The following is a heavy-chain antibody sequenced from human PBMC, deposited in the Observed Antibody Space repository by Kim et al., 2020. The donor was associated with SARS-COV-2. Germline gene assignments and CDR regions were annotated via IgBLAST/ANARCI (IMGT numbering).Heavy chain of an antibody. J-gene: IGHJ4*02. V-gene: IGHV4-34*01. CDR3: ARLKRGRGYSGYVVDY. CDR2: INHSGST. CDR1: GGSFSGYY. D-gene: IGHD5-12*01. Sequence: SETLSLTCAVYGGSFSGYYWSWIRQPPGKGLEWIGEINHSGSTNYNPSLKSRVTISVDTSKNQFSLKLSSVTAADTAVYYCARLKRGRGYSGYVVDYWGQGTLVTVSS.